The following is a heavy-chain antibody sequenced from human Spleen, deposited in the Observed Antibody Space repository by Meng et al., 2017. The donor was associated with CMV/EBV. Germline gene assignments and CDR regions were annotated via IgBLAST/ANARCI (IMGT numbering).Heavy chain of an antibody. CDR1: GFTFSSYG. D-gene: IGHD2-2*02. J-gene: IGHJ4*02. CDR3: ARGYYCRSTSCYSPYYFDY. V-gene: IGHV3-30*02. Sequence: GESLKISCAASGFTFSSYGMHWVRQAPGKGLEWVAFIRYDGSNKYYADSVKGRFTISRDNSKNTLSLQMSSLRAEDTAVYFCARGYYCRSTSCYSPYYFDYWGQGTLVTVSS. CDR2: IRYDGSNK.